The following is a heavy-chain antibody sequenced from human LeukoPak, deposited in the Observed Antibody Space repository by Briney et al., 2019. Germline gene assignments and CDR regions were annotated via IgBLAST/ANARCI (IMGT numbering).Heavy chain of an antibody. J-gene: IGHJ4*02. CDR3: ARDHPHPYYYDSSGYPPYFDY. V-gene: IGHV1-69*13. Sequence: ASVKVSCKASGGIFSSYAISWVRQAPGQGLEWMGGIIPIFGTANYAQKFQGRVTITADESTSTAYMELSSLRSEDTAVYYCARDHPHPYYYDSSGYPPYFDYWGQGTLVTVSS. CDR1: GGIFSSYA. CDR2: IIPIFGTA. D-gene: IGHD3-22*01.